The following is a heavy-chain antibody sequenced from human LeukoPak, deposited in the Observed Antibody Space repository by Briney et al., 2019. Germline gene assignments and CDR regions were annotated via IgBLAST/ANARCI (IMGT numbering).Heavy chain of an antibody. V-gene: IGHV4-61*01. J-gene: IGHJ3*02. CDR1: GGSISSGSYY. D-gene: IGHD2-15*01. CDR3: ARDIEDCSGGSCLGDAFDI. Sequence: SQTLSLTCTVSGGSISSGSYYWSWIRQPPGKGLEWIGYIYYSGSTNYNPSLKSRVTISVDTSKNQFSLKLSSVTAADTAVYYCARDIEDCSGGSCLGDAFDIWGQGTMVTVSS. CDR2: IYYSGST.